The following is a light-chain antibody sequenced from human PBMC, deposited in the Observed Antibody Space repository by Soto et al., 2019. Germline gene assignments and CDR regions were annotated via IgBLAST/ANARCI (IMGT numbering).Light chain of an antibody. J-gene: IGLJ1*01. CDR2: DVS. V-gene: IGLV2-14*01. Sequence: QSVLTQPASVSGSPGQSITISCTGTSSDVGGYNYVSWSQQHPGKAPKLMISDVSKRPSGVSNRFSGSKSGNTASLTISGLQAEDEADYYCSSYTSSSTLYVFGSGTKVTVL. CDR1: SSDVGGYNY. CDR3: SSYTSSSTLYV.